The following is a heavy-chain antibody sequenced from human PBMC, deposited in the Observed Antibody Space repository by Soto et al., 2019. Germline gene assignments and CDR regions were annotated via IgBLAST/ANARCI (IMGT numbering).Heavy chain of an antibody. Sequence: GGSLRLSCAASGFTFSDYYMSWIRQAPGKGLEWVSYISSSGSTIYYADSVKGRFTISRDNAKNSLYLQMNSLRAEDTALYYCARYCSSTGYYYYYYMDVWGKGTTVTVSS. CDR1: GFTFSDYY. CDR3: ARYCSSTGYYYYYYMDV. V-gene: IGHV3-11*01. J-gene: IGHJ6*03. CDR2: ISSSGSTI. D-gene: IGHD2-2*01.